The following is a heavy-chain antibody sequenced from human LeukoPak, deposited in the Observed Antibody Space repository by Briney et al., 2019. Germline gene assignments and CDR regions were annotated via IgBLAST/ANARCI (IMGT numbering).Heavy chain of an antibody. J-gene: IGHJ4*02. Sequence: ASVEASCKASGYTFTAYYMHWVRQAPGQGLEWMGRINPNSGGTNYAQKFQGRVTMTRDTSISTAYMELSRLRSDDTAVYYCARDGDYDSSGFFLDYWGQGTLVTVSS. CDR1: GYTFTAYY. CDR3: ARDGDYDSSGFFLDY. V-gene: IGHV1-2*06. CDR2: INPNSGGT. D-gene: IGHD3-22*01.